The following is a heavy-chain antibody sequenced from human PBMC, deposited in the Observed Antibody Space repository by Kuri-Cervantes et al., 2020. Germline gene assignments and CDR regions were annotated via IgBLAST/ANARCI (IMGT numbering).Heavy chain of an antibody. J-gene: IGHJ6*03. Sequence: SETLSLTCAVYGGSFSSHHWNWIRQPPGKGLEWIGEIDHRGSTNYNPSLKSRVTISVDTSKNQFSLNLSSVTAADTAVYYCARGRRYTSELFYHYYMDVWGQGTTVTVSS. CDR3: ARGRRYTSELFYHYYMDV. D-gene: IGHD6-25*01. CDR2: IDHRGST. V-gene: IGHV4-34*01. CDR1: GGSFSSHH.